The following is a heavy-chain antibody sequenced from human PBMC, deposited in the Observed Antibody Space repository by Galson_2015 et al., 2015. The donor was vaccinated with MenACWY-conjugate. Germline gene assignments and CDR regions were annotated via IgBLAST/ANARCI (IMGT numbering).Heavy chain of an antibody. CDR3: ARLFNARLAYYYYYMDV. Sequence: QSGAEVKKPGESLKISCKGSGYIFTDYWIGWVRQMPGQGLEWMGIIYAGDSDIRYSPSFQGHVTISADKSISTAYLQWSSLKASDAAICYCARLFNARLAYYYYYMDVWGKGTTVTVSS. CDR1: GYIFTDYW. J-gene: IGHJ6*03. D-gene: IGHD3-3*01. CDR2: IYAGDSDI. V-gene: IGHV5-51*01.